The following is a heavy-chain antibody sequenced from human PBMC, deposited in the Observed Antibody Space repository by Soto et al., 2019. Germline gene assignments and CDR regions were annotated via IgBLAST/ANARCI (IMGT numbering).Heavy chain of an antibody. CDR2: IIPLHNTS. D-gene: IGHD3-22*01. V-gene: IGHV1-69*06. CDR3: AAWSEWNPLYYPVMDG. J-gene: IGHJ6*02. CDR1: GGAFTKVS. Sequence: QVHLLQSGAEVKKPGSSLKVSCKVSGGAFTKVSLNWVRHTPGQGLEWLGGIIPLHNTSNYSLKFVDRVIVTPDNSSNTVYMHLSGLTSGHTATYSCAAWSEWNPLYYPVMDGWGHGTTVTVSS.